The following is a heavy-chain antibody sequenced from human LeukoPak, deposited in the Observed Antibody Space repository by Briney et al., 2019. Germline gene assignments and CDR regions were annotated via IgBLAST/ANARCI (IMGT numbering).Heavy chain of an antibody. V-gene: IGHV3-43*01. Sequence: GGSLRLSCAASGFTFEDYTMHWVRQGPGKTLEWVSLISWGGTTYYAKSLKGRFTISRDNSKNSLYLQMDTLTTDETAFYYCVKDLSYESSGSVIENWGQGTLVTVSS. CDR3: VKDLSYESSGSVIEN. CDR1: GFTFEDYT. J-gene: IGHJ4*02. CDR2: ISWGGTT. D-gene: IGHD3-22*01.